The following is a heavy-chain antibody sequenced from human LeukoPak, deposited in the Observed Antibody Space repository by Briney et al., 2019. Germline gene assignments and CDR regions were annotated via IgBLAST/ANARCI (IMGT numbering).Heavy chain of an antibody. V-gene: IGHV3-30-3*01. CDR3: AKDHNYRGFNWFDP. J-gene: IGHJ5*02. CDR2: ISYDGSNK. Sequence: PGGSLRLSCAASGFTFSSYAMHWVRQAPGKGLEWVAVISYDGSNKYYADSVKGRFTISRDNSKNTLYLQMNSLRGEDTAVYYCAKDHNYRGFNWFDPWGQGTLVTVSS. CDR1: GFTFSSYA. D-gene: IGHD4-23*01.